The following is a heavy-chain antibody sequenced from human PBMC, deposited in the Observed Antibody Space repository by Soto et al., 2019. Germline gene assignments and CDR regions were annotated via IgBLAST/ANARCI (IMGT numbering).Heavy chain of an antibody. V-gene: IGHV4-38-2*01. J-gene: IGHJ4*02. CDR1: GYSISSGYY. D-gene: IGHD5-12*01. Sequence: KPSETLSLTCAVSGYSISSGYYWGWIRQPPGKGLEWIGSIYHSGSTYYNPSLKSRVTISVDTSKNQFSLKLSSVTAADTAVYYCARGSVVATIYFDYWGQGTLVTVSS. CDR3: ARGSVVATIYFDY. CDR2: IYHSGST.